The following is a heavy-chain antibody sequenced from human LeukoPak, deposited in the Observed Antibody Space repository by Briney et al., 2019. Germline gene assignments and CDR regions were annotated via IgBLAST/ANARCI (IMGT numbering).Heavy chain of an antibody. CDR1: GGSVSDYY. CDR3: AKSNGHGLIDY. Sequence: SETLSLTCTISGGSVSDYYWSWIRQPPGKGLEWIGEINHSGSTNYNPSLKSRVTISVDTSKNQFSLKLSSVTAADTAMYYCAKSNGHGLIDYWGQGTLVTVSS. D-gene: IGHD2-8*01. J-gene: IGHJ4*02. CDR2: INHSGST. V-gene: IGHV4-34*01.